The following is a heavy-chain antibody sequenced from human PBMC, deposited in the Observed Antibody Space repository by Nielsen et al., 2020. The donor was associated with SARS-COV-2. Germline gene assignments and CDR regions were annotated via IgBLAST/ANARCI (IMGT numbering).Heavy chain of an antibody. CDR1: GWSFSGYY. CDR3: ARGLGGYDSSYYYYYGMDV. D-gene: IGHD5-12*01. J-gene: IGHJ6*02. CDR2: INHSGST. V-gene: IGHV4-34*01. Sequence: SCAVYGWSFSGYYWSWIRQPPGKGLEWIGEINHSGSTNYNPSLKSRVTISVDTSKNQFSLKLSSVTAADTAVYYCARGLGGYDSSYYYYYGMDVWGQGTTVTVSS.